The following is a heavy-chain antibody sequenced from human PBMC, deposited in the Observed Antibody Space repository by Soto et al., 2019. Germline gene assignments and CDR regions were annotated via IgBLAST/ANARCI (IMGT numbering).Heavy chain of an antibody. CDR2: IIPMFGTA. Sequence: SVKVSCKASGGTFSSYAISWVRQAPGQGLEWMGGIIPMFGTANYAQKFQGRVTITADESTSTAYMELSSLRSEDTAVYYCATRSGYTYGYATTDYGGQETMVPVSP. CDR1: GGTFSSYA. CDR3: ATRSGYTYGYATTDY. V-gene: IGHV1-69*13. D-gene: IGHD5-18*01. J-gene: IGHJ4*02.